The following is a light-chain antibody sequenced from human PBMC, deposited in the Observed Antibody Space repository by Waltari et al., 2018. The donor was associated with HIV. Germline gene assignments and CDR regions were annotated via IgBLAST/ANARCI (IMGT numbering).Light chain of an antibody. J-gene: IGKJ2*01. CDR1: QDISSY. V-gene: IGKV1-9*01. Sequence: DLQLTQSPSFLHASVRDRVTITCQASQDISSYLAWYQQKPGKAPKLLIYAASTLQSGVPSRFSGSGSGTEFTLTISSLQPEDFATYYCQHLNSYPYTFGQGTKLEIK. CDR3: QHLNSYPYT. CDR2: AAS.